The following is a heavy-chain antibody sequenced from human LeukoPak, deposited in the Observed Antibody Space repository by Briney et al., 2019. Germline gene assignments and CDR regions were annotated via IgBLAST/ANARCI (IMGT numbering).Heavy chain of an antibody. J-gene: IGHJ4*02. V-gene: IGHV3-21*01. D-gene: IGHD3-22*01. Sequence: GGSLSLSCVASGFLFNTFSMNWVRQAPGKGLEWVSSISGNSLYTSYADSLKGRFTISRDNAKNSLYLQMNSLRAEDTAVYYCATRGDSRGYYSDSWGQGTLVTVSS. CDR2: ISGNSLYT. CDR3: ATRGDSRGYYSDS. CDR1: GFLFNTFS.